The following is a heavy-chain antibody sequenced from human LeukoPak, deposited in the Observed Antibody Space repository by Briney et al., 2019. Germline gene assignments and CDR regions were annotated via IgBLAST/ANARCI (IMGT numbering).Heavy chain of an antibody. V-gene: IGHV4-39*01. J-gene: IGHJ4*02. Sequence: PSETLSLTCTVSGGSISIISDYWGWIRQPPGKGLEWIGTIYYSGSTYYNPSLKSRVTISVDTSKNQFSLKLSSVTAADTAVYYCARRVGPRPGNFDYWGQGTLVTVSS. CDR3: ARRVGPRPGNFDY. CDR2: IYYSGST. D-gene: IGHD1-26*01. CDR1: GGSISIISDY.